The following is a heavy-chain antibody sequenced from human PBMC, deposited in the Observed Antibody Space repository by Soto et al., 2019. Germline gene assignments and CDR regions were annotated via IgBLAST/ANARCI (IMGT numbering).Heavy chain of an antibody. Sequence: EVQLVQSGAEVKKPGESLKISCKGSGYTFTNFWIGWVRQMPGKGLEWMGIIYPRDSDIRYSPSLQGQVTISADKSINTAYLQWSSLKASDTAIYYCARKSCYSCYYALEFWGQGTTVIVSS. CDR1: GYTFTNFW. J-gene: IGHJ6*02. CDR3: ARKSCYSCYYALEF. CDR2: IYPRDSDI. V-gene: IGHV5-51*01. D-gene: IGHD2-15*01.